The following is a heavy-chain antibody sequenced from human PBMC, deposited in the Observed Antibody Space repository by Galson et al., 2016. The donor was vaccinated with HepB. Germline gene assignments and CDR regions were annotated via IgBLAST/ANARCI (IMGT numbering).Heavy chain of an antibody. V-gene: IGHV3-13*01. J-gene: IGHJ6*04. CDR1: GFTFSFYD. CDR3: ARGKSLWTTPWNYGLDV. Sequence: SLRLSCAASGFTFSFYDMHWVRQVTGKGLEWISAIGTAPGDTYYSTSVKGRFTISRENAKNSLFLHMNSLRAGDTAVYYCARGKSLWTTPWNYGLDVWGKGTTVTVSS. CDR2: IGTAPGDT. D-gene: IGHD3-10*01.